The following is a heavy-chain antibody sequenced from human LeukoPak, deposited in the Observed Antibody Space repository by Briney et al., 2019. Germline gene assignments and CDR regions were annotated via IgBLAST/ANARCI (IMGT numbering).Heavy chain of an antibody. CDR1: GFTFGNYA. CDR2: TSGSGGSS. Sequence: GGSLRLSCAASGFTFGNYAMTWVRQAPGKGVEYVTSTSGSGGSSYYAASVQGRFTISRDNSRNTLYLQMNNLRVDDTAVYYCARGPRVPSPTYYFEFWGQGVLVTVSS. V-gene: IGHV3-23*01. D-gene: IGHD2-2*01. J-gene: IGHJ4*02. CDR3: ARGPRVPSPTYYFEF.